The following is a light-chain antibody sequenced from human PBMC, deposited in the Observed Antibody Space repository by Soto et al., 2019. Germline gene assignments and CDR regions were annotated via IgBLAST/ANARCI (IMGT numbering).Light chain of an antibody. CDR1: QSVSSSY. Sequence: EIVLTQSPGTLSLSPGERATLSCRASQSVSSSYLDWYQQKPGQAPRLLIYGASTRATGIPDRCSGSGSGTDFTLTISTLEPEDFAVYYCQQYGSSHWTFGQGTKVEIK. J-gene: IGKJ1*01. CDR3: QQYGSSHWT. V-gene: IGKV3-20*01. CDR2: GAS.